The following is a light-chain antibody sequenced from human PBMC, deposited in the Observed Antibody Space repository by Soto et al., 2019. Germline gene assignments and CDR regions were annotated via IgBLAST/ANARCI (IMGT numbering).Light chain of an antibody. CDR2: DAS. V-gene: IGKV1-5*01. J-gene: IGKJ1*01. CDR1: QPFSSW. CDR3: HKYEAHPRA. Sequence: RFTIRGRSSQPFSSWLAWYHPKPGKAPNLLIFDASFLESGVPSRFSGGGSGTAFTLAIRSLEPCDFAAFFRHKYEAHPRALGPGTKVEI.